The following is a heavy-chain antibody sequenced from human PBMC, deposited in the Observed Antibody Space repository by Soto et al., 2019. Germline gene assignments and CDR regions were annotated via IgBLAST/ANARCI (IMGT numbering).Heavy chain of an antibody. V-gene: IGHV1-18*01. CDR3: ARVRLDYDYYDSSGYYYY. CDR2: ISAYNGNT. Sequence: ASVKVSCKASGYTFTSYGISWVRQAPGQGLEWMGWISAYNGNTNYAQKLQGRVTMTTDTSTSTAYMELRSLRSDDTAVYYCARVRLDYDYYDSSGYYYYWGQGTLVTVSS. J-gene: IGHJ4*02. CDR1: GYTFTSYG. D-gene: IGHD3-22*01.